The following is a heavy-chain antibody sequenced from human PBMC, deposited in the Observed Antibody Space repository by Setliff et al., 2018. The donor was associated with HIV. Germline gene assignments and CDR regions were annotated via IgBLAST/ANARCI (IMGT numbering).Heavy chain of an antibody. V-gene: IGHV1-69*04. CDR3: ASGMRWDTAMGDAFDI. Sequence: ASVKVSCKASGDTFRSYAISWVRQAPGQGPEWMGRIIPALGTANYAPKFKDRVTITADKATSTVYMEVSSLKSDDTAVYFCASGMRWDTAMGDAFDIWGQGTMVTVSS. D-gene: IGHD5-18*01. CDR1: GDTFRSYA. J-gene: IGHJ3*02. CDR2: IIPALGTA.